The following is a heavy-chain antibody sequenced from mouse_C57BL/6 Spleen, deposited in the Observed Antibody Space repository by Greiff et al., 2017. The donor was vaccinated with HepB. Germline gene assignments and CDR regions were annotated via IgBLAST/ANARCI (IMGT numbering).Heavy chain of an antibody. CDR2: ISYDGSN. CDR3: ARLAIYYYGSSYDYFDY. J-gene: IGHJ2*01. V-gene: IGHV3-6*01. D-gene: IGHD1-1*01. Sequence: EVQLQESGPGLVKPSQSLSLTCSVTGYSITSGYYWNWIRQFPGNKLEWMGYISYDGSNNYNPSLKNRISITRDTSKNQFFLKLNSVTTEDTATYYCARLAIYYYGSSYDYFDYWGQGTTLTVSS. CDR1: GYSITSGYY.